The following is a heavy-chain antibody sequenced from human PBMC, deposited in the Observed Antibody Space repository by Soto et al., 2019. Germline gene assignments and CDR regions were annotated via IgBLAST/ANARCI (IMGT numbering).Heavy chain of an antibody. CDR1: GFTFSSYS. J-gene: IGHJ5*02. CDR2: ISSSSSYI. D-gene: IGHD1-26*01. V-gene: IGHV3-21*01. Sequence: GGSLRLSCAASGFTFSSYSMNWVRQAPGKGLEWVSSISSSSSYIYYADSVKGRFTISRDNAKNSLYLQMNSLRAEDTAVYYCASAPSGSFVHHWFELWGQGLLVTVPS. CDR3: ASAPSGSFVHHWFEL.